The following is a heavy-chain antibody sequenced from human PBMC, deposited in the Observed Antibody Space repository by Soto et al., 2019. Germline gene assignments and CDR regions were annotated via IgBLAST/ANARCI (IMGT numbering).Heavy chain of an antibody. Sequence: QVQLVQSGAEVKKPGASVKVSCKASGYTFTSYGISWVRQAPGQGLEWMGWISAYNGNTNYAQKLQGRVTMTTDTSASTAYMELRSLRSDDTAVYYCARVGYYDSSGYYSIYGMDVWGQGTTVTVSS. J-gene: IGHJ6*02. CDR1: GYTFTSYG. CDR2: ISAYNGNT. D-gene: IGHD3-22*01. V-gene: IGHV1-18*01. CDR3: ARVGYYDSSGYYSIYGMDV.